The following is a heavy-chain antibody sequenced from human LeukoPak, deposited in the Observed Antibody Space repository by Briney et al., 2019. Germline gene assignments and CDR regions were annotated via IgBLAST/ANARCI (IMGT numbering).Heavy chain of an antibody. Sequence: PGGSLRLSCTASGFTFGDYAMSWVRQAPGKGLEWVAFIRYDGSNKYYADSVKGRFTISRDNSKNTLYLQMNSLRAEDTAVYYCAKGGQQLGYFDYRGQGTLVTVSS. CDR2: IRYDGSNK. D-gene: IGHD6-13*01. V-gene: IGHV3-30*02. J-gene: IGHJ4*02. CDR1: GFTFGDYA. CDR3: AKGGQQLGYFDY.